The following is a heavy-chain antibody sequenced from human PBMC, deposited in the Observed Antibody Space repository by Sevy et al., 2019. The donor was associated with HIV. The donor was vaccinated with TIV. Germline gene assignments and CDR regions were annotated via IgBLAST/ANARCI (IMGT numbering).Heavy chain of an antibody. CDR2: IYYTATT. CDR3: ARHGSWSFYFDY. D-gene: IGHD6-13*01. Sequence: SETLSLTCSVSDDCISSSNYFWGWIRQPPGKGLEWIGSIYYTATTYYYPSLKSRFTLSVDTSKKQFSLKLSSVTAADTAVYYCARHGSWSFYFDYWGQGLLVTVSS. J-gene: IGHJ4*02. V-gene: IGHV4-39*01. CDR1: DDCISSSNYF.